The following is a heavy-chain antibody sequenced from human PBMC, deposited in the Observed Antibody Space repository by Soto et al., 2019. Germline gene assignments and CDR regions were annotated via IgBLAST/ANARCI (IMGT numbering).Heavy chain of an antibody. D-gene: IGHD2-2*01. CDR2: IYPGDSDT. Sequence: PGESLKISCKGSGYSFTSYWIGWVRQMPGKGLEWMGIIYPGDSDTRYSPSFQGQVTISADKSISTAYLQWSSLKASDTAMYYCARRLYFCNSSRYAVSDSRGQGSLVTGSA. CDR1: GYSFTSYW. CDR3: ARRLYFCNSSRYAVSDS. V-gene: IGHV5-51*01. J-gene: IGHJ5*01.